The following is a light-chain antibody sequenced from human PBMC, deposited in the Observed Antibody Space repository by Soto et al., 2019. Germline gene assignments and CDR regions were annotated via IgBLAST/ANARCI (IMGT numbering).Light chain of an antibody. Sequence: QSALTQPASVSGSPGQSITISCTGTSSDVGGYNYLSWYQQHPGKAPKLMIYEVTNRPSGVSSRFSGSKSGNTSSLTISGLQAADEADYYCSSYTSSSTLVFGGGTKLTVL. CDR1: SSDVGGYNY. CDR2: EVT. J-gene: IGLJ3*02. CDR3: SSYTSSSTLV. V-gene: IGLV2-14*01.